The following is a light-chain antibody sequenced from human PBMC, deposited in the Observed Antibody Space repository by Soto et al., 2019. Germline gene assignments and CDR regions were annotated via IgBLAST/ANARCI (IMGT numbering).Light chain of an antibody. CDR1: LSISSS. Sequence: GERVTITCRASLSISSSVIWYQLSPWTAPKVLIYGASSLQSGGPSRFSGSGYGTDFTLTVSNLQPEDFETYYCQQSYSSPWTFGQGTKVDIK. V-gene: IGKV1-39*01. CDR2: GAS. J-gene: IGKJ1*01. CDR3: QQSYSSPWT.